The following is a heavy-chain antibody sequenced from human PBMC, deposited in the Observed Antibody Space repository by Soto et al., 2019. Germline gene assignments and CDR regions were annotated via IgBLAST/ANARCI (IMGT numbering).Heavy chain of an antibody. D-gene: IGHD1-26*01. J-gene: IGHJ1*01. CDR1: GYTFTSYY. CDR3: ARERGIVGAPPLSDFQH. CDR2: INPSGGST. V-gene: IGHV1-46*01. Sequence: ASVKVSCKASGYTFTSYYMHWVRQAPGQGLEWMGIINPSGGSTSYAQKFQGRVTMTRDTSTSTVYMELSSLRSEDTAVYYCARERGIVGAPPLSDFQHWGQGTLVTVSS.